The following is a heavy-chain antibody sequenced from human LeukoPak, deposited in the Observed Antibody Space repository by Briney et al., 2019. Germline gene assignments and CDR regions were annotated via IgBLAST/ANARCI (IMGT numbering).Heavy chain of an antibody. CDR2: IYISGST. CDR1: GGSISSYY. V-gene: IGHV4-4*07. J-gene: IGHJ6*02. Sequence: SETLSLTCTVSGGSISSYYWSWIRQPAGKGLEWIGRIYISGSTNYNPSLKSRVTMSVDTSKNQFSLKLNSVTAADTAVYYWARDSNYVGGSYYLYGMDLWGQGTTVTVSS. D-gene: IGHD4-11*01. CDR3: ARDSNYVGGSYYLYGMDL.